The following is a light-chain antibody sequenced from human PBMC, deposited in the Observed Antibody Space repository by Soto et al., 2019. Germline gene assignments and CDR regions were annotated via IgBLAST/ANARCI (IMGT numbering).Light chain of an antibody. CDR2: DAS. J-gene: IGKJ4*01. V-gene: IGKV3-11*01. Sequence: EIVLTQSPATLSLSPGERATLSCRASQSVSSYLAWYQQKPGQAPRLLIYDASNRATGIPARCSGSGSGTDFTLTSSSLEPEECAGYDCQQRSNWPPLTVGGGTKVEIK. CDR3: QQRSNWPPLT. CDR1: QSVSSY.